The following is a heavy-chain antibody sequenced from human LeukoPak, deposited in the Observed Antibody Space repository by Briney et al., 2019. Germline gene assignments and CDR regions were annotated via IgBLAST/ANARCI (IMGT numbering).Heavy chain of an antibody. Sequence: ASVKVSCKASGYTFTGYDINWVRQATGQGLEWMGWMNPNSGNTGYAQKFQGRVTMTRNTSISTAYMELSSLRSEDTAVYYCARGRQQPDAFDIWGQGTMVTVSS. CDR1: GYTFTGYD. CDR2: MNPNSGNT. J-gene: IGHJ3*02. D-gene: IGHD6-13*01. V-gene: IGHV1-8*01. CDR3: ARGRQQPDAFDI.